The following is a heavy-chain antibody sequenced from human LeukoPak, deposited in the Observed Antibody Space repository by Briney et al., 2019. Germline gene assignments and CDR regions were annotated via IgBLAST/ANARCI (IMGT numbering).Heavy chain of an antibody. CDR3: ARAPGGYDSSGYYSDAFDI. V-gene: IGHV4-59*01. D-gene: IGHD3-22*01. J-gene: IGHJ3*02. Sequence: SETLSLTCTVSGGSISSYYWSWIRQPPGKGLGWIGYIYYSGSTNYNPSLKSRVTISVDTSKNQFSLKLSSVTAADTAVYYCARAPGGYDSSGYYSDAFDIWGQGTMVTVSS. CDR1: GGSISSYY. CDR2: IYYSGST.